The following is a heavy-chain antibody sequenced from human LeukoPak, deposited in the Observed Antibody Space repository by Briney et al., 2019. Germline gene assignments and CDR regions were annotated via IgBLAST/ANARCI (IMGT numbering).Heavy chain of an antibody. CDR3: AREYVTAWTFDI. J-gene: IGHJ3*02. V-gene: IGHV3-30*04. D-gene: IGHD2-21*02. Sequence: PGRSLRLSCAASGFTFSSYAMHWVRQAPGKGLEWVAVISYDGSNKYYADSVKGRFTISRDSSKNTLYLQMNSLRAEDTAVYYCAREYVTAWTFDIWGQGTMVTVSS. CDR1: GFTFSSYA. CDR2: ISYDGSNK.